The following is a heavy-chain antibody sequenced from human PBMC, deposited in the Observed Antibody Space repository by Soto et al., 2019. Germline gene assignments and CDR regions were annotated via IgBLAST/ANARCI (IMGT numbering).Heavy chain of an antibody. CDR3: VSNYLYYYGMDV. J-gene: IGHJ6*02. CDR2: ISGSGGST. Sequence: EVQLLESGGGLVQPGGSLRLSCAASGFTFSSYAMSWVRQAPGKGLEWVSAISGSGGSTYYADSVKGRFTISRDNSKNTLYLQMNSLRAEDTAVYYCVSNYLYYYGMDVWGQGTTVTVSS. D-gene: IGHD4-4*01. V-gene: IGHV3-23*01. CDR1: GFTFSSYA.